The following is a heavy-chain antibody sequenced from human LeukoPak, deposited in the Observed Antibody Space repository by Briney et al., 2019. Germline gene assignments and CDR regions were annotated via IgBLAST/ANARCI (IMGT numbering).Heavy chain of an antibody. J-gene: IGHJ5*02. CDR3: ARGGLYYGSGRHNWFDP. Sequence: ASVKVSCKASGYTFTGYYMHWVRQATGQGLEWMGWMNPNSGNTGYAQKFQGRVTMTRNTSISTAYMELSSLRSEDTAVYYCARGGLYYGSGRHNWFDPWGQGTLVTVSS. V-gene: IGHV1-8*02. D-gene: IGHD3-10*01. CDR2: MNPNSGNT. CDR1: GYTFTGYY.